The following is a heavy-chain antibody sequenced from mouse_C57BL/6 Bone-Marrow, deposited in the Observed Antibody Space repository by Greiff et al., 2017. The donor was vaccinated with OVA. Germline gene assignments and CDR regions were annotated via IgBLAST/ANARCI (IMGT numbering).Heavy chain of an antibody. D-gene: IGHD1-1*01. V-gene: IGHV1-81*01. CDR2: IYPRSGNT. CDR1: GYTFTSYG. CDR3: ARGGYDYGSSYLFAY. Sequence: VQLQESGAELARPGASVKLSCKASGYTFTSYGISWVKQRTGQGLEWIGEIYPRSGNTYYNEKFKGKATLTADKSSSTAYMELRSLTSEDSAVYVCARGGYDYGSSYLFAYWGQGTLVTVSA. J-gene: IGHJ3*01.